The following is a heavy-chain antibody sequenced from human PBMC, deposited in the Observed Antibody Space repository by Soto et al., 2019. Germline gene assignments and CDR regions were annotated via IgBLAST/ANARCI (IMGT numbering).Heavy chain of an antibody. D-gene: IGHD1-1*01. Sequence: SQTLSLTCAISGDSVSSNTASWNWIRQSPSRGLEWLGRTYFRSKWYNDYAVSVKSRIIINPDTSNNQFSLQLNSVTPEDTAVYFCAKGDNLWPKNGDPYAPWSRGIMVIVSS. CDR1: GDSVSSNTAS. CDR2: TYFRSKWYN. V-gene: IGHV6-1*01. CDR3: AKGDNLWPKNGDPYAP. J-gene: IGHJ5*02.